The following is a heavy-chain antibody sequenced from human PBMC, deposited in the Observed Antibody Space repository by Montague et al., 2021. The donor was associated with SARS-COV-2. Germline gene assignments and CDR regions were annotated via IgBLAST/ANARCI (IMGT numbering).Heavy chain of an antibody. CDR3: RGELLRFDY. V-gene: IGHV3-30*02. J-gene: IGHJ4*02. D-gene: IGHD1-26*01. CDR2: NNK. Sequence: NNKYYEDSVKGRFTVSRDNSKNTLYLQMNSLRAEDTAVYYCRGELLRFDYLGQGTLVTVS.